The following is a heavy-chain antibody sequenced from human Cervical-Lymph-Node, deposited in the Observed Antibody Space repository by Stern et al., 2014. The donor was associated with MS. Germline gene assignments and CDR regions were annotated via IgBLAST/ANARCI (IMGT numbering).Heavy chain of an antibody. Sequence: QITLKESGPVLVKPTETLTLTCTVSGFSLSNARMGVSWIRQPPGKALEWRAHILSNDEKTYSTSLKGRLTISKDTSKSQVVLTMTHMDPVDTATYYCARMMQHLAGDAFDIWGQGTVVTVSS. D-gene: IGHD6-13*01. V-gene: IGHV2-26*01. J-gene: IGHJ3*02. CDR1: GFSLSNARMG. CDR2: ILSNDEK. CDR3: ARMMQHLAGDAFDI.